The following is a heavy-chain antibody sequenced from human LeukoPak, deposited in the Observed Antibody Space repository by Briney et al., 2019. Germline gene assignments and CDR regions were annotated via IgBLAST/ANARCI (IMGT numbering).Heavy chain of an antibody. D-gene: IGHD3-22*01. CDR2: IYYSGST. CDR1: GGSISSYY. V-gene: IGHV4-59*01. CDR3: ARAPASSYYYDSSGYYYSWLDP. J-gene: IGHJ5*02. Sequence: TPSENLSLTCTVSGGSISSYYWSWIRQPPGKGLEWIGYIYYSGSTNYNPSLKSRVTISVDTSKNQFSLKLSSMTAADTAVYYCARAPASSYYYDSSGYYYSWLDPWGQGTLVTVSS.